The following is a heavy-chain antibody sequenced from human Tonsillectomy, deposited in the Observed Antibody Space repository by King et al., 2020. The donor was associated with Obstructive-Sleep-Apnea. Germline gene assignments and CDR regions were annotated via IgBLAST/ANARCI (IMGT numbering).Heavy chain of an antibody. CDR2: IYSGGST. CDR1: GFTVSSNY. CDR3: ARNYYDSSGYYYYFDY. Sequence: EVQLVESGGGLVQPGGSLRLSCAASGFTVSSNYMSWVRQAPGKGLEWVSVIYSGGSTYYADSVKGRFTISRDNSKNTLYLQMNSLRAEDTAVYYCARNYYDSSGYYYYFDYWGKGTLVTVSS. V-gene: IGHV3-66*01. J-gene: IGHJ4*02. D-gene: IGHD3-22*01.